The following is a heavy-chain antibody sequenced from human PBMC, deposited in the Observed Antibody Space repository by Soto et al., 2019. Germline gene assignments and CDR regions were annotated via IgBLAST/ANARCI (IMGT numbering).Heavy chain of an antibody. J-gene: IGHJ4*02. Sequence: PGGSLRLSCAASGFTFSSYGMHWVRQAPGKGLEWVAVISYDGSNKYYADSVKGRFTISRDNSKNTLYLQMNSLRAEDTAVYYCAKDGVMVSSPSSYFGYRGQGTLVTVSS. CDR2: ISYDGSNK. V-gene: IGHV3-30*18. CDR1: GFTFSSYG. D-gene: IGHD6-6*01. CDR3: AKDGVMVSSPSSYFGY.